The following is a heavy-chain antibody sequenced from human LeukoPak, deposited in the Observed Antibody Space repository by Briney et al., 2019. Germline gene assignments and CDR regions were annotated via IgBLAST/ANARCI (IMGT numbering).Heavy chain of an antibody. CDR3: ARASEMATITYFDY. D-gene: IGHD5-24*01. V-gene: IGHV1-69*13. J-gene: IGHJ4*02. Sequence: ASVKVSCKASGYTFTGYYMHWVRQAPGQGLEWMGGIIPIFGTANYAQKFQGRVTITADESTSTAYMELSSLRSEDTAVYYCARASEMATITYFDYWGQGTLVTVSS. CDR1: GYTFTGYY. CDR2: IIPIFGTA.